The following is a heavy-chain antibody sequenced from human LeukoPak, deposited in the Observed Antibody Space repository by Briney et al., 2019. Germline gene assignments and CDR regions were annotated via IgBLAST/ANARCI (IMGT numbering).Heavy chain of an antibody. V-gene: IGHV3-53*04. D-gene: IGHD3-22*01. CDR1: GFTVSSNY. CDR2: IYSGGST. Sequence: PGGSLRLSCAASGFTVSSNYMSWVRQAPGKGLEWVSVIYSGGSTYYADSVKGRFTISRHNSKNTLYLQMSSLRAEDTAVYYCARDPDTYFDYWGQGTLVIVSS. J-gene: IGHJ4*02. CDR3: ARDPDTYFDY.